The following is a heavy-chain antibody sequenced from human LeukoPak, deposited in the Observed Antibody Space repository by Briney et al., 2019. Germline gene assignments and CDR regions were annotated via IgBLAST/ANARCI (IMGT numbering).Heavy chain of an antibody. V-gene: IGHV4-4*02. CDR3: SRESGAFSPFGY. CDR1: GGSISNTNW. CDR2: ISLTGLT. J-gene: IGHJ4*02. Sequence: PSETLSLTCGVSGGSISNTNWWSWVRQPPGQGLEWIGEISLTGLTHYNPSLESRVTVSLDKSKNQLSLNLTSVTAADTAVYYCSRESGAFSPFGYWGQGILVTVLS. D-gene: IGHD1-26*01.